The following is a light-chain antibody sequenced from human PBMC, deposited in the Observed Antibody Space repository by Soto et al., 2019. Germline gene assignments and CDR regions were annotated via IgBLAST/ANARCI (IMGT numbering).Light chain of an antibody. CDR1: QSVSLS. V-gene: IGKV3-11*01. J-gene: IGKJ1*01. CDR2: DAS. CDR3: QERTGWPPWT. Sequence: EIVLTQSPATLSLSPGGRATLSCRASQSVSLSLAWYQQKPGQAPRLLIYDASKRASGFPARFSGSGSGTDFTLTISSLAPEDFAVYYCQERTGWPPWTFGQGTKVEIE.